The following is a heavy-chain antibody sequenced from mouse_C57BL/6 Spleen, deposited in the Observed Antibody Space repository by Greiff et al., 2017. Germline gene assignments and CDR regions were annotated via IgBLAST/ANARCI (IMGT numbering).Heavy chain of an antibody. CDR1: GYTFSSYW. CDR2: IYPGSGST. CDR3: ARSSPTMAEAWFAY. D-gene: IGHD2-10*01. V-gene: IGHV1-55*01. J-gene: IGHJ3*01. Sequence: QVQLQQPGAELVKPGASVKMSCTASGYTFSSYWITWVQQRPGQGLEWIGDIYPGSGSTNYTEKVKSKASLTVVTSSSTADIPLSSLTAEDSAVYYFARSSPTMAEAWFAYWGQGTLVTVSA.